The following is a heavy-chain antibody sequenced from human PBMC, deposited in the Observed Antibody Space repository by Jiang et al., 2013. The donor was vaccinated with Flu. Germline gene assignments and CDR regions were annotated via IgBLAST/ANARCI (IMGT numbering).Heavy chain of an antibody. CDR1: GDSVSSYSAG. V-gene: IGHV6-1*01. CDR2: TYYKSKWYN. Sequence: SQTLSLTCAISGDSVSSYSAGWNWIRQSPSRGLEWLGRTYYKSKWYNDYAASVKTRITINSDTSKNQLSLELKFVTPEDSAMYYCARAFSRDYTIFDYWGQGPWSPSRQ. CDR3: ARAFSRDYTIFDY. D-gene: IGHD4-11*01. J-gene: IGHJ4*02.